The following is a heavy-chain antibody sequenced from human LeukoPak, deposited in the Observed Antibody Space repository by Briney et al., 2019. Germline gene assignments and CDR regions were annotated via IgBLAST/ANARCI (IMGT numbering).Heavy chain of an antibody. Sequence: SETLSLTCAVYGGSFSGYYWSWIRQPPGKGLEWIGEINHRGSTNYNPSLKSRVTISVDTSKNQFSLKLSSVTAADTAVYYCARGRGDYYDSRNNDYWGQGTLVTVSS. V-gene: IGHV4-34*01. CDR3: ARGRGDYYDSRNNDY. D-gene: IGHD3-22*01. CDR1: GGSFSGYY. J-gene: IGHJ4*02. CDR2: INHRGST.